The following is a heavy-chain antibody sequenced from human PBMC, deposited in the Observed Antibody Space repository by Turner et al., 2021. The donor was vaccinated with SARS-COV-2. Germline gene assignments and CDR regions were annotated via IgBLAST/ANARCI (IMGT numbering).Heavy chain of an antibody. Sequence: QLQLPESGPGLVKPSETLSLTCTVSVGSISSSTYYWGWIRQPPGKGLEWIGNIYYSGSTYYNPSLKSRVTISVDTSKNQFSLKLSSVTAADTAVYYCARLMDTAMDYYGMDVWGQGTTVTVSS. D-gene: IGHD5-18*01. CDR1: VGSISSSTYY. J-gene: IGHJ6*02. CDR3: ARLMDTAMDYYGMDV. CDR2: IYYSGST. V-gene: IGHV4-39*01.